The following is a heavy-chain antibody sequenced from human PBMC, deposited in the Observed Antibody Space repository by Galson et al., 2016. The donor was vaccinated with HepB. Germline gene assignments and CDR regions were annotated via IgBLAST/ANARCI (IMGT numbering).Heavy chain of an antibody. Sequence: SVKVSCKAFGGTISSYAIFWVRQTPGQGLEWMGGIIPIVGALDYAQKFKGTVTITADDSTSTVYLELSRLRSEDTGVYYCARPRYDYDWGTYREDGFDIWGQGTLVTVSS. V-gene: IGHV1-69*13. CDR3: ARPRYDYDWGTYREDGFDI. CDR1: GGTISSYA. CDR2: IIPIVGAL. J-gene: IGHJ3*02. D-gene: IGHD3-16*02.